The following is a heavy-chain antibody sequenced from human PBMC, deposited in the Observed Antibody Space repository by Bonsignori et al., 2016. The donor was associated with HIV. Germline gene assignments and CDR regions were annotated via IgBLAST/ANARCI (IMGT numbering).Heavy chain of an antibody. CDR3: ARHVSGHGVVALLTYYDYYYMDV. CDR2: INHSGST. J-gene: IGHJ6*03. D-gene: IGHD3-3*01. Sequence: VRQMPGKGLEWIGEINHSGSTNYNPSLKSRVTISVDTSKNQFSLKLSSVTAADTAVYYCARHVSGHGVVALLTYYDYYYMDVWGKGTTVTVSS. V-gene: IGHV4-34*01.